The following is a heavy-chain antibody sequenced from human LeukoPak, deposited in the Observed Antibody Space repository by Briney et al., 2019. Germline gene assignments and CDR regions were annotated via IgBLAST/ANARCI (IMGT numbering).Heavy chain of an antibody. CDR3: ARDNVVGLFDP. D-gene: IGHD2-15*01. CDR1: GLTFSSSW. V-gene: IGHV3-7*01. CDR2: INPDGYKK. J-gene: IGHJ5*02. Sequence: GGSLRLSCAVSGLTFSSSWMDWVRQAPGKGLEWVASINPDGYKKYYADSVKGRFIISRDNSKNTLYLQMNSLRAEDTAVYYCARDNVVGLFDPWGQGTLVTVSS.